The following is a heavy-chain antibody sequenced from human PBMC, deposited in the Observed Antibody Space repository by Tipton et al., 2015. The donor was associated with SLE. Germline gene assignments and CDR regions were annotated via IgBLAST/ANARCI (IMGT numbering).Heavy chain of an antibody. CDR1: GGSFSGYY. Sequence: TLSLTRTVYGGSFSGYYWSWIRQPPGKGLEWIGEINHSGSTNYIPSLKSRVTISVDTSKNQFPLRLNSVTAADTAVYYCAGGSGYCSGGSCLDYWGQGTLVTVSS. V-gene: IGHV4-34*01. D-gene: IGHD2-15*01. CDR2: INHSGST. CDR3: AGGSGYCSGGSCLDY. J-gene: IGHJ4*02.